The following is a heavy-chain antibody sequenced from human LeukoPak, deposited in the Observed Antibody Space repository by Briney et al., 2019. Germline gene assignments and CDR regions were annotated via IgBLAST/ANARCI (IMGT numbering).Heavy chain of an antibody. CDR1: GGSISSYY. V-gene: IGHV4-4*07. D-gene: IGHD4-23*01. Sequence: SETLSLTCTVSGGSISSYYWSWIRHRAEKGLERVGRIYTSGSTNYNPSLKSRVTMSVDTSKNQCSQKLSSVTAADTAGYDCARVRWDPPCCYRDVWGKGTTVTVSS. CDR3: ARVRWDPPCCYRDV. CDR2: IYTSGST. J-gene: IGHJ6*03.